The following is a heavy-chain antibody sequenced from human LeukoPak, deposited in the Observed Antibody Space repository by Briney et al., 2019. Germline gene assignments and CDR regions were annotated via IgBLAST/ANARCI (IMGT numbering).Heavy chain of an antibody. CDR1: GGSFSGYY. J-gene: IGHJ4*02. D-gene: IGHD5-18*01. Sequence: SETLSLTCAVYGGSFSGYYWSWIRQPPGKGLEWIGESNHSGSTNYNPSLKSRVTISVDTSKNQFSLKLSSVTAADTAVYYCARRGYSYGGIAYWGQGTLVTVPS. CDR3: ARRGYSYGGIAY. CDR2: SNHSGST. V-gene: IGHV4-34*01.